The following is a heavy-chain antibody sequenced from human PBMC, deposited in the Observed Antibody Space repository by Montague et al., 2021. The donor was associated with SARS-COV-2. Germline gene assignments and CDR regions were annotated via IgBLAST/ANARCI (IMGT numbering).Heavy chain of an antibody. J-gene: IGHJ4*02. CDR3: ARGYGPHF. Sequence: FLRLSCAASGFTFSTEWMSWARQAPGKGLEWVANIKSDASEKNYVDSVKGRFTMSRDNAKNSIYLQMNSLRAEDTAVYYCARGYGPHFWGQGTLVTVS. CDR2: IKSDASEK. D-gene: IGHD3-10*01. V-gene: IGHV3-7*01. CDR1: GFTFSTEW.